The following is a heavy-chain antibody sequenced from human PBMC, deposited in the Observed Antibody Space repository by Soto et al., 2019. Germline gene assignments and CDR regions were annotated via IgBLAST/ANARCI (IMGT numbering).Heavy chain of an antibody. CDR2: ISGSGGST. J-gene: IGHJ4*02. CDR3: ALGRRRYCSGWYDVDY. D-gene: IGHD6-19*01. Sequence: EVQLLESGGGLVQPGGSLRLSWAASGFTFSSYAMSWVRQAPGNGLEWVSGISGSGGSTYYADSVKGRFTISRDNSKSTLYLQMNSLRAEDTAVYYCALGRRRYCSGWYDVDYWGQGTLVTVSS. V-gene: IGHV3-23*01. CDR1: GFTFSSYA.